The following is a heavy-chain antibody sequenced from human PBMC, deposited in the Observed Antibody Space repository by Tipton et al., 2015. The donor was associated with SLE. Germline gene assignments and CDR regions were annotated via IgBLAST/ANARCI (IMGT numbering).Heavy chain of an antibody. V-gene: IGHV3-74*01. CDR1: GFTFSSYW. Sequence: GSLRLSCAASGFTFSSYWMHWVRQAPGKGLVWVSRINSDGSSTSYADSVKGRFTISRDNAKNSLYLQMNSLRAEDTAVYYCARCYYDSSVYDAFDIWGQGTMVTVSS. CDR2: INSDGSST. J-gene: IGHJ3*02. D-gene: IGHD3-22*01. CDR3: ARCYYDSSVYDAFDI.